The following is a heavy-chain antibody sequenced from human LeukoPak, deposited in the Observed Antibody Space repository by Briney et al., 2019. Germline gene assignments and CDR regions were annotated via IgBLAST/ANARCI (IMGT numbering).Heavy chain of an antibody. D-gene: IGHD4-17*01. Sequence: GGSLRLSCAASGFTFSSYEMNWVRQAPGKGLEWGSYISSSGSTIYYPDSVTVRFTISRDNAKNSLYLQMNSLRAEDTAVYYCARDTGYFDYWGQGTLVTVSS. CDR2: ISSSGSTI. V-gene: IGHV3-48*03. J-gene: IGHJ4*02. CDR3: ARDTGYFDY. CDR1: GFTFSSYE.